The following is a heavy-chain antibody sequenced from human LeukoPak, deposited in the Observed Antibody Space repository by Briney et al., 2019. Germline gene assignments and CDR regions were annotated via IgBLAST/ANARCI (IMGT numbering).Heavy chain of an antibody. J-gene: IGHJ4*02. Sequence: PGGSLRLSCAASGFTFSSYSMNWVRQAPGKGLEWVSSISSSSSYIYYADSVKGRFTISRDNAKNSLYLQMSSLRAEDTAIYYCASDIQTILRGAFDYWGQGTLVTVSS. CDR3: ASDIQTILRGAFDY. CDR2: ISSSSSYI. V-gene: IGHV3-21*04. D-gene: IGHD3-10*01. CDR1: GFTFSSYS.